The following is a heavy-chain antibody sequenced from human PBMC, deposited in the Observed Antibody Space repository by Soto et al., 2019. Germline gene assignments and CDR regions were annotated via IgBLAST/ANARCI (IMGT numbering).Heavy chain of an antibody. Sequence: ASVKVSCKASGYTFTSDYIHWLRQAPGQGLEWMGIIDASRGSTTYAQKFQGRVTMTRDTSTSTVSMELSSLRSEDTAVFYCARSLFYYDAAVFFDYWGQGTLVTVSS. J-gene: IGHJ4*02. D-gene: IGHD3-22*01. CDR1: GYTFTSDY. CDR2: IDASRGST. CDR3: ARSLFYYDAAVFFDY. V-gene: IGHV1-46*01.